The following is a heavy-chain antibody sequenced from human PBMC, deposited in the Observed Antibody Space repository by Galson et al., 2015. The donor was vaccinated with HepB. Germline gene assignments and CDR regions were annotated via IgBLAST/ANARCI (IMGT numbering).Heavy chain of an antibody. CDR1: GFTFSRFA. J-gene: IGHJ5*02. V-gene: IGHV3-48*02. Sequence: SLRLSCAASGFTFSRFAMNWVRQAPGQGLEWVSYISISSTTIYYADSVKGRFTISRDNAKNLAFLQMNSLRDEDTALYYCVKNGEMVATIFDNWGQGALVTVSS. CDR2: ISISSTTI. CDR3: VKNGEMVATIFDN. D-gene: IGHD5-12*01.